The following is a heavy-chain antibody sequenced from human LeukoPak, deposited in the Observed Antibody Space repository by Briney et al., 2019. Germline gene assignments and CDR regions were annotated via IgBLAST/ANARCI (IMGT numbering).Heavy chain of an antibody. D-gene: IGHD3-22*01. V-gene: IGHV1-46*01. Sequence: GASVKVSCKASGYTFTSYYMHWVRQAPGQGLEWMGIINSSGGSTSYAQKFQGRVTMTRDTSTSTVYMELSSLRSEDTAVYYCAREVVTYYFDYWGQGTLVTVSS. CDR1: GYTFTSYY. CDR2: INSSGGST. J-gene: IGHJ4*02. CDR3: AREVVTYYFDY.